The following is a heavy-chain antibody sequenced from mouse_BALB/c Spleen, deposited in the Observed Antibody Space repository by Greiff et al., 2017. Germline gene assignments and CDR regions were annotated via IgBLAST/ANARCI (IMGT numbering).Heavy chain of an antibody. CDR3: ARSSYYGYYFDY. CDR2: INPSTGYT. CDR1: GYTFTSYW. D-gene: IGHD1-2*01. Sequence: QVQLKESGAELAKPGASVKMSCKASGYTFTSYWMHWVKQRPGQGLEWIGYINPSTGYTEYNQKFKDKATLTADKSSSTAYMQLSSLTSEDSAAYYCARSSYYGYYFDYWGQGTTLTVSS. V-gene: IGHV1-7*01. J-gene: IGHJ2*01.